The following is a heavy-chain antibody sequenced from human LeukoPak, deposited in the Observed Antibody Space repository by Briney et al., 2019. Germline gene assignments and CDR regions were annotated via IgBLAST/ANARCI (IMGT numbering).Heavy chain of an antibody. CDR3: ARSEFLEWSMTLGFDY. CDR1: GYTFTDYY. Sequence: ASVKVSCKASGYTFTDYYIHWVRQAPGQGLEWMGWINPSSGGTNYAQKFQGRVTMTRDTSIRTAFMWVSSLRSDDTAVYFCARSEFLEWSMTLGFDYWGQGTLVTVSS. V-gene: IGHV1-2*02. D-gene: IGHD3-3*01. CDR2: INPSSGGT. J-gene: IGHJ4*02.